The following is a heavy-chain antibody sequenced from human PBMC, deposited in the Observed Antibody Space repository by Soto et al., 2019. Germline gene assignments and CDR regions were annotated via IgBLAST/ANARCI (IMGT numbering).Heavy chain of an antibody. CDR3: SKNRPDIVGVPFDS. D-gene: IGHD2-2*01. V-gene: IGHV3-23*01. CDR2: ISGSGTVT. Sequence: EVQLLESGGGLVQPGGSLRLSCAASKFTFDVYAMSWARQAPGKGLEWVASISGSGTVTYYADSVRGRFTISRDNSKNTLYLQMNNLRAEDTAVYYCSKNRPDIVGVPFDSWGQGTLVTVSS. J-gene: IGHJ4*02. CDR1: KFTFDVYA.